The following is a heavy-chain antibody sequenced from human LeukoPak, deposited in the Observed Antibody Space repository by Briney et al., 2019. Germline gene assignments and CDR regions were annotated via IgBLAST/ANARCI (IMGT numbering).Heavy chain of an antibody. V-gene: IGHV1-2*02. CDR2: INPNTGGT. CDR1: GYTFTGQD. CDR3: ASYPRYSSSPPFDY. J-gene: IGHJ4*02. D-gene: IGHD6-19*01. Sequence: GASVKVSCKASGYTFTGQDIHWVRQAPGQGLEWMGWINPNTGGTNYEQKFQGRVTMTRDTSISTAYMELRSLRSADTAVYYCASYPRYSSSPPFDYWGQGTLVTVSP.